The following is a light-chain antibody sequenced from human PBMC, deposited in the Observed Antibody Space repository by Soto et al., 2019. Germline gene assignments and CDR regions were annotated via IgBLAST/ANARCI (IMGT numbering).Light chain of an antibody. J-gene: IGKJ5*01. V-gene: IGKV3-11*01. CDR3: QHRSEWPVS. CDR2: SAS. CDR1: QRISTN. Sequence: MVMRQSPPSLSWSPLERGTLSFRASQRISTNVAWYQHKPGQAPRLLIYSASTRATGLPARFSGSGSGTDFTLTISRLEPEDFAVYYCQHRSEWPVSFGQGTRLEI.